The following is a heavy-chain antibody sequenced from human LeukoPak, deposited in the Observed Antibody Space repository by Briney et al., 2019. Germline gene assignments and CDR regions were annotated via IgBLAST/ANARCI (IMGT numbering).Heavy chain of an antibody. CDR1: GYTFTSYY. D-gene: IGHD3-22*01. V-gene: IGHV1-46*01. CDR2: INPSGGST. CDR3: SLGYYDSTGYSPYFDL. Sequence: ASVKVSCKASGYTFTSYYIHWVRQAPGQGLEWMGIINPSGGSTSYAQKFQGRGTVTRDTSTSTVYMELSSRRSEDTAVYYCSLGYYDSTGYSPYFDLWGRGTLVAVSS. J-gene: IGHJ2*01.